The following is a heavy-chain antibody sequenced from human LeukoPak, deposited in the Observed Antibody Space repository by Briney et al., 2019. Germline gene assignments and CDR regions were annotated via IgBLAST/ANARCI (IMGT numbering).Heavy chain of an antibody. CDR3: AKDSDANMDNIDY. J-gene: IGHJ4*02. CDR2: ISWNSGSI. D-gene: IGHD1-1*01. Sequence: PGRSLRLSCAASGFTFDDYAMHWVRQAPGKGLEWVSGISWNSGSIGYADSVKGRFTISRDNAKNSLYLQMNSLRAEDTALYYCAKDSDANMDNIDYWGQGTLVTVSS. V-gene: IGHV3-9*01. CDR1: GFTFDDYA.